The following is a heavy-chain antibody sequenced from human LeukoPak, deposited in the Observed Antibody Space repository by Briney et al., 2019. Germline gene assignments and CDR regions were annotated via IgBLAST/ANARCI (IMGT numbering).Heavy chain of an antibody. CDR1: GGSISSYY. CDR2: IYTSGST. CDR3: ARETYDIQYFQH. D-gene: IGHD3-16*01. V-gene: IGHV4-4*07. J-gene: IGHJ1*01. Sequence: PSETLSLTCTVSGGSISSYYWSWIRQPAGKGLEWVGRIYTSGSTNYNPSLKSRVAMSVDTSKNQFSLKLSSVTAADTAVYYCARETYDIQYFQHWGQGTLVTVSS.